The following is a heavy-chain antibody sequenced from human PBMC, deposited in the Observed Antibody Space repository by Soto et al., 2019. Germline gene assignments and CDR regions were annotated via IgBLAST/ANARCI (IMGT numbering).Heavy chain of an antibody. D-gene: IGHD3-22*01. CDR1: GFTFSSYG. CDR2: ISYDGSNK. Sequence: GGSLRLSCAASGFTFSSYGMHWVRQAPGKGLEWVAVISYDGSNKYYADSVKGRFTISRDNSKNTLYLQMNSLRAEDTAVYYCAKVFTSVSSPTTYYYDSSGYSRDAFDIWGQGTMVTVSS. J-gene: IGHJ3*02. CDR3: AKVFTSVSSPTTYYYDSSGYSRDAFDI. V-gene: IGHV3-30*18.